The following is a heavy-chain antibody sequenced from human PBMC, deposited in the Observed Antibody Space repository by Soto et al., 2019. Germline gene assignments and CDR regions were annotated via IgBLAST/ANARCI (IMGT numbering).Heavy chain of an antibody. CDR3: ASALGYCSSTSCPDQYYFDY. V-gene: IGHV3-33*01. CDR2: IWYDGSNK. J-gene: IGHJ4*02. Sequence: GGSLRLSCAASGFTFSSYGMHWVRQAPGKGLEWVAVIWYDGSNKYYADSVKGRFTISRDNSKNTLYLQMNSLRAEDTAVYYCASALGYCSSTSCPDQYYFDYWGQGTLVTVSS. D-gene: IGHD2-2*01. CDR1: GFTFSSYG.